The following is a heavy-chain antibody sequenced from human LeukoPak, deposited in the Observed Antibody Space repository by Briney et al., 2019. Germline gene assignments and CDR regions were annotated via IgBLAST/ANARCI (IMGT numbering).Heavy chain of an antibody. CDR3: ARSYDFWSGFAQN. V-gene: IGHV4-34*01. J-gene: IGHJ4*02. CDR1: GGSFSGYY. D-gene: IGHD3-3*01. CDR2: INHSGST. Sequence: SETLSLTCAVYGGSFSGYYWSWIRQPPGKGLEWIGEINHSGSTNYNPSLKSRVTISVDTSKNQFSLKVSSVTAADTAVYYCARSYDFWSGFAQNWGQGTLVTVSS.